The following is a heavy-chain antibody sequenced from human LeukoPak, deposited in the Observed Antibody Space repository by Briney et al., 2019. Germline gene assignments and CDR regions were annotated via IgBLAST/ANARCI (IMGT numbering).Heavy chain of an antibody. V-gene: IGHV4-30-4*01. J-gene: IGHJ4*02. Sequence: SETLSLTCTVSGGSISSGDYYWSWIRQPPGKGLEWIGYIYYSGSIYYNPSLKSRVTISVDTSKNQFSLKLSSVTAADTAVYYCARWPNYKHGDYDEVTFDYWGQGTLVTVSS. D-gene: IGHD4-17*01. CDR3: ARWPNYKHGDYDEVTFDY. CDR1: GGSISSGDYY. CDR2: IYYSGSI.